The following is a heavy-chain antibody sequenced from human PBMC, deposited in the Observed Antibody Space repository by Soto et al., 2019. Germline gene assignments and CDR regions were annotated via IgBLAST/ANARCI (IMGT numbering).Heavy chain of an antibody. CDR3: ARRSSGWYFDY. Sequence: EVQLLESGGGLVQPGGSLRLSCAASGFTFSSYAMNWVRQAPGQGLEWVSVVSGSGGSTYYADSVKGRFTISRDNSKHTLYLQMHSLRAEDTAVYYCARRSSGWYFDYWGQGTLVTVSS. CDR1: GFTFSSYA. D-gene: IGHD6-19*01. J-gene: IGHJ4*02. V-gene: IGHV3-23*01. CDR2: VSGSGGST.